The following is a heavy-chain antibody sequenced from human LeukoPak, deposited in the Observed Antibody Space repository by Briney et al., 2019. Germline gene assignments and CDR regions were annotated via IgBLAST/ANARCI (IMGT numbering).Heavy chain of an antibody. J-gene: IGHJ4*02. Sequence: SETLSLTCTVYGGSFSGYYWSWIRQPPGKGLEWIGGINHSGSTNYNPSLKSRVTISGDTSKNQFSLKLSSVTAADTAVYYCARGDCSSTSCYFDYWGQGTLVTVSS. D-gene: IGHD2-2*01. V-gene: IGHV4-34*01. CDR2: INHSGST. CDR3: ARGDCSSTSCYFDY. CDR1: GGSFSGYY.